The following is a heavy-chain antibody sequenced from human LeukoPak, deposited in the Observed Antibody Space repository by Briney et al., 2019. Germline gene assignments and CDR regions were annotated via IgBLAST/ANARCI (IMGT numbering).Heavy chain of an antibody. Sequence: GGSLRLSCAASGFTFDDYAMHWVRQAPGKGLEWVSGISWNSGSIGYADSVKGRFTIPRDNAKNSLYLQMNSLRAEDMALYYCASSSLGAFDIWGQGTMVTVSS. J-gene: IGHJ3*02. V-gene: IGHV3-9*03. CDR2: ISWNSGSI. D-gene: IGHD6-6*01. CDR1: GFTFDDYA. CDR3: ASSSLGAFDI.